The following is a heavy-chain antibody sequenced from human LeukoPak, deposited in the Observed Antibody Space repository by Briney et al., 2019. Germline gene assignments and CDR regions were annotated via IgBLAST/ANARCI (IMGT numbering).Heavy chain of an antibody. J-gene: IGHJ4*02. Sequence: ASVKVSCKASGYTFSTFGITWVRQAPGQGLEWMGWISIYNGDTHFAQRLQGRVSLTTDTSTNTAYMELRSLRSDDTAMYFCARAPREGAFDYWGQGTRVTVSS. CDR1: GYTFSTFG. V-gene: IGHV1-18*01. CDR3: ARAPREGAFDY. D-gene: IGHD3-16*01. CDR2: ISIYNGDT.